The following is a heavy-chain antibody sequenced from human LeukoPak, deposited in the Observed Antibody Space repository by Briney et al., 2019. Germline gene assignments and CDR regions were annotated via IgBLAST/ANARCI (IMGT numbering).Heavy chain of an antibody. CDR1: GFTVSSNY. V-gene: IGHV3-53*01. Sequence: GGSLRPSCAASGFTVSSNYLNWVRQAPGKGLEWVSVIYSGGNTYYADSVKGRFTISRDNSKNTLYLQMDSLRAEDTAVYYCARDPAPYCGGDCYSYFDYWGQGTLVTVSS. CDR3: ARDPAPYCGGDCYSYFDY. CDR2: IYSGGNT. J-gene: IGHJ4*02. D-gene: IGHD2-21*02.